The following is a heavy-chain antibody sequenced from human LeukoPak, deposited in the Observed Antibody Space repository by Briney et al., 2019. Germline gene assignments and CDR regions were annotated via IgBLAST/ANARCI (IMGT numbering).Heavy chain of an antibody. CDR1: GFTFSDYY. D-gene: IGHD6-13*01. CDR3: ARALPGSWHPSCDY. J-gene: IGHJ4*02. CDR2: ISSSGSTI. V-gene: IGHV3-11*04. Sequence: GGSLRLSCAASGFTFSDYYMSWIRHAPGKGLEWVSYISSSGSTIYYADSVKGRFTISRDNAKNSPYLQMNSLRAEDTAVYYCARALPGSWHPSCDYWGQGTLVTVSS.